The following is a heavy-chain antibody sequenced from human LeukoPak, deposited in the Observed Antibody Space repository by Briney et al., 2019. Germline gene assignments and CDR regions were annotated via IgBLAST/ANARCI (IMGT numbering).Heavy chain of an antibody. Sequence: ASVKVSCKASGYTFTGYYMHWVRQAPGQGLEWMGWINPNSGGTNYAQKFQGRVTMTEDTSTDTAYMELSSLRSEDTAVYYCATNMVRGVRALYNWFDPWGQGTLVTVSS. D-gene: IGHD3-10*01. J-gene: IGHJ5*02. CDR2: INPNSGGT. CDR1: GYTFTGYY. CDR3: ATNMVRGVRALYNWFDP. V-gene: IGHV1-2*02.